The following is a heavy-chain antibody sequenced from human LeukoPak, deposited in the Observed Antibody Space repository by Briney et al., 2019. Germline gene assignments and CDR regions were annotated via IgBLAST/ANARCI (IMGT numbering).Heavy chain of an antibody. V-gene: IGHV5-51*01. CDR3: ARQGHIVGGGWFDP. D-gene: IGHD2-15*01. Sequence: GESLEISCQGSGYSFSSYWIGWARQMPGKAPEWMGVIYPGDSDTRYRPPFQGQVTMSADKSTNTAYLQWRSLRASDSAMYYCARQGHIVGGGWFDPWGQGTLVTVSS. CDR2: IYPGDSDT. J-gene: IGHJ5*02. CDR1: GYSFSSYW.